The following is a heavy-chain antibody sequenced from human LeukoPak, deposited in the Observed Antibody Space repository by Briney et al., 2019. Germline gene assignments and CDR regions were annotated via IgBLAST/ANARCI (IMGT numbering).Heavy chain of an antibody. CDR3: ARAHAGRWLQPLDY. D-gene: IGHD5-24*01. CDR2: MRSSGSTI. CDR1: GFTFSDYY. Sequence: GGSLRLSCAASGFTFSDYYMNWIRQAPGKGLEWIASMRSSGSTIKYADSVKGRFTISRDNAKNSLYLQMNSLRAEDTALYYCARAHAGRWLQPLDYWGQGTLVTVSS. V-gene: IGHV3-11*01. J-gene: IGHJ4*02.